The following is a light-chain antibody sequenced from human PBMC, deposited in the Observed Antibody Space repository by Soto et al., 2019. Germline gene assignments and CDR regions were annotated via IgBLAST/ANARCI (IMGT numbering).Light chain of an antibody. CDR2: EVT. V-gene: IGLV2-23*02. CDR1: NSDIGNYNI. Sequence: QSVLTQPASVSGSPGQSITISCTGSNSDIGNYNIVSWYQQHPDKAPQLIIYEVTKRPSGVSNRFSGSKSGNTASLTISGLQAEDEGDYHCCSHAGNNNYVFGTGTKVTV. CDR3: CSHAGNNNYV. J-gene: IGLJ1*01.